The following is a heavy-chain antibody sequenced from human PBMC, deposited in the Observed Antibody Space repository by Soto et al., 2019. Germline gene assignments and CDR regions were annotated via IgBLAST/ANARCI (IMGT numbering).Heavy chain of an antibody. D-gene: IGHD1-26*01. V-gene: IGHV3-23*01. CDR1: GFTFSSYA. J-gene: IGHJ4*02. Sequence: EVQLLESGGGLVQPGGSLRLSCAASGFTFSSYAMRWVRQAPGKGLEWVSAISGSGGSTYYADSVKGRFTISRDNSKSTLYLQMNSLRAEDPAVYYCASRGSGSDYDCGGQGTLVTVSS. CDR3: ASRGSGSDYDC. CDR2: ISGSGGST.